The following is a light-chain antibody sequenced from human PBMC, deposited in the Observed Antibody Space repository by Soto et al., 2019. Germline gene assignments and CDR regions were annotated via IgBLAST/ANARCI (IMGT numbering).Light chain of an antibody. CDR1: SNDVGSYNF. J-gene: IGLJ2*01. Sequence: QSALTQPASVSGSPGQSITISCTGTSNDVGSYNFVSWYQQHPGQAPKLMIYEATKRPSGVSNRFSGSKSGNTASLTISGLQAEDEADYHCSSYAGSSTLIFGGGTKLTVL. V-gene: IGLV2-23*01. CDR2: EAT. CDR3: SSYAGSSTLI.